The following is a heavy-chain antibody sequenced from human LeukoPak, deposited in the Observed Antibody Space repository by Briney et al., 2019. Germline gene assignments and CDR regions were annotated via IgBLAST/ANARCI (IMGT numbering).Heavy chain of an antibody. CDR2: IYYTGST. D-gene: IGHD1-26*01. J-gene: IGHJ4*02. CDR3: ARHRGSPYSGSYYYFDF. CDR1: GGSIISSTYY. V-gene: IGHV4-39*01. Sequence: PSETLSLTCTVSGGSIISSTYYWGWIRQPPGKGLEWTVSIYYTGSTYYNPSLKSRVTISVDTSRNQFSLKLSSVTAADTAVYYCARHRGSPYSGSYYYFDFWGQGTLVTVSS.